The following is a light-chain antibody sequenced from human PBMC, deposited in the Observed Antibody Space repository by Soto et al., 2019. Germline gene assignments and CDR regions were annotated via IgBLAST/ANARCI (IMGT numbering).Light chain of an antibody. CDR3: QQHNNWTRT. J-gene: IGKJ1*01. Sequence: EIVMTQSPATLSVSPGEGATLSCRASESISSDIAWYQQKPGQAPRLLIYGASTRATGIPDRFTGSGSGTEFSLTISSLGSEDLAVYYCQQHNNWTRTFGQGTKVDIX. CDR2: GAS. CDR1: ESISSD. V-gene: IGKV3-15*01.